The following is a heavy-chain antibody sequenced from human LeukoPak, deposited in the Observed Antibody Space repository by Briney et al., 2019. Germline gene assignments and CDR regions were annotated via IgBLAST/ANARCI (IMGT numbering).Heavy chain of an antibody. CDR3: ARLNNNSSRPYFDY. V-gene: IGHV4-39*01. Sequence: SETLSLTCTVSGGSISSYYWSWIRQPPGKGLEWIGSIYYSGSTYYNPSLKSRVTISVDTSKNQFSLKLSSVTAADTAVYYCARLNNNSSRPYFDYWGQETLVTVSS. CDR1: GGSISSYY. J-gene: IGHJ4*02. CDR2: IYYSGST. D-gene: IGHD2/OR15-2a*01.